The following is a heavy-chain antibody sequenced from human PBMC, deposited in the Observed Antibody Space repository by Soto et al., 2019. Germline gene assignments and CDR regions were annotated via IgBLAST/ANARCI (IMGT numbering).Heavy chain of an antibody. D-gene: IGHD6-6*01. CDR3: ASGIGAARPGGYYYYYGMDV. CDR2: IYYSGST. J-gene: IGHJ6*02. CDR1: GGSISSSSYY. V-gene: IGHV4-39*01. Sequence: PSETLSLTCTVSGGSISSSSYYWGWIRQPPGKGLEWIGSIYYSGSTYYNPSLKSRVTISVDTSKNQFSLKLSSVTAADTAVYYCASGIGAARPGGYYYYYGMDVWGQGTTVTAP.